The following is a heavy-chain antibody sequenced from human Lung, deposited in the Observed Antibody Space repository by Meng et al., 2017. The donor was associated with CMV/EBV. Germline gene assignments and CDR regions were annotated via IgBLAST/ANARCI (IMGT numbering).Heavy chain of an antibody. V-gene: IGHV4-59*01. CDR2: IYYSGST. D-gene: IGHD3-3*01. CDR1: GGSISSYY. CDR3: ARSDFWSGYGMDV. Sequence: GSLRLXCTVSGGSISSYYWSWIRQPPGKGLEWIGHIYYSGSTNYNPSLKSRVTISVDTSKNQFSLKLSSVTAADTAVYYCARSDFWSGYGMDVWGQGTTVTVSS. J-gene: IGHJ6*02.